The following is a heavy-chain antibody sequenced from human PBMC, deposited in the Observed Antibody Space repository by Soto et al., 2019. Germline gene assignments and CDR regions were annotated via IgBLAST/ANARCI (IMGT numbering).Heavy chain of an antibody. D-gene: IGHD4-17*01. CDR3: AKDPRGNGDVTHYYNGMDV. CDR1: GFRFSSYG. Sequence: PGGSLRLSCEVSGFRFSSYGVHWVRQAPGTGLEWVALISDDGRNTFYPDSVKGRFSISRDNSKNTVYLQMNSLRAEDTAVYYCAKDPRGNGDVTHYYNGMDVWGQGTTVTV. V-gene: IGHV3-30*18. CDR2: ISDDGRNT. J-gene: IGHJ6*02.